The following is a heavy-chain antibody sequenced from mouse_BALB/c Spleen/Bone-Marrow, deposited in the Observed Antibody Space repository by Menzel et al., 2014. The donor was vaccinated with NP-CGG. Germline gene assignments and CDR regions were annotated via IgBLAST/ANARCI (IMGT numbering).Heavy chain of an antibody. D-gene: IGHD1-2*01. Sequence: EVMLVESEGGLVQPGGSLRLSCAISGFTFTDYYMSWVRQPPGKALEWLVFIRNKANGYTTEYSASVKGRFTISRDNSQSILYLQMNTLRAEDSATYYCARDIGRLLFDYWGQGTTLTVSS. CDR2: IRNKANGYTT. CDR3: ARDIGRLLFDY. V-gene: IGHV7-3*02. CDR1: GFTFTDYY. J-gene: IGHJ2*01.